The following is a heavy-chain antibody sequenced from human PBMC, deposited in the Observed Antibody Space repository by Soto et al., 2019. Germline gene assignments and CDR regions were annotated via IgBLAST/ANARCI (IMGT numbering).Heavy chain of an antibody. V-gene: IGHV4-34*01. Sequence: QVQLQQWGAGLLKPSETLSLTCAVYGGSFSGYYWSWIRQPPGKGLEWIGEINHSGSTNYNPSLKSRVTISVDTSKNQFSLKLSSVTAADTAVYYCARSEKVIAANTFDYWGQGTLVTVSS. CDR3: ARSEKVIAANTFDY. D-gene: IGHD2-15*01. CDR1: GGSFSGYY. CDR2: INHSGST. J-gene: IGHJ4*02.